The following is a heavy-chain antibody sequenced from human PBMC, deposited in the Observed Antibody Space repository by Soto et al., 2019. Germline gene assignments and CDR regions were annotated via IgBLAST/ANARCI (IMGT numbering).Heavy chain of an antibody. D-gene: IGHD3-10*01. V-gene: IGHV4-30-2*01. CDR2: IYHSGST. CDR1: GGSIISGGYS. Sequence: SVPLRLTYAVSGGSIISGGYSWIWIRQPPGKGLEWIGYIYHSGSTYYNPSLKSRVTISVDRSKNQFSLKLSSVTAADTAVYYCARHWWLKDREGGELYYHGLEVWVQGSTVTVSS. CDR3: ARHWWLKDREGGELYYHGLEV. J-gene: IGHJ6*02.